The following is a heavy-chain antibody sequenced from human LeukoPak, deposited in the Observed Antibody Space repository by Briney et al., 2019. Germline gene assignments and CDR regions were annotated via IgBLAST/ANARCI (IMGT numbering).Heavy chain of an antibody. CDR1: GVTFSSYS. CDR2: ISSSSSYI. J-gene: IGHJ5*02. Sequence: GGSLRLSCAASGVTFSSYSMNWVRQAPGKGLEWVSSISSSSSYIYYADSVKGRFTISRDNAKNSLYLQMNSLRAEDTAVYYCARSGIAAAGTGRFDPWGQGTLVTVSS. V-gene: IGHV3-21*01. D-gene: IGHD6-13*01. CDR3: ARSGIAAAGTGRFDP.